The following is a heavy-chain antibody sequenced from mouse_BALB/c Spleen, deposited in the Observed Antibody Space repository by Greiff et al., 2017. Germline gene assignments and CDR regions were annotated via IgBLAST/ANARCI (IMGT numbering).Heavy chain of an antibody. J-gene: IGHJ2*01. CDR2: ISTYYGDA. CDR1: GYTFTDYA. Sequence: QGQLQQSGAELVRPGVSVKISCKGSGYTFTDYAMHWVKQSHAKSLEWIGVISTYYGDASYNQKFKGKATMTVDKSSSTAYMELARLTSEDSAIYYCASGNYFDYWGQGTTLTVSS. CDR3: ASGNYFDY. V-gene: IGHV1S137*01. D-gene: IGHD1-1*02.